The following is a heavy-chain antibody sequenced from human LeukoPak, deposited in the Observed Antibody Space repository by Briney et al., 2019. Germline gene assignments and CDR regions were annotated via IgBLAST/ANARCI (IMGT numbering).Heavy chain of an antibody. Sequence: GESLKISCKGSGYSFTRNWIGWVRQMPGKGLEWMAIIYPGDSDTRYSPSFQGQVTISADKSISTAYLQWSSLKASDTAMYYCARRTSYYDSMYYFDYWGQGTLVTVSS. CDR1: GYSFTRNW. V-gene: IGHV5-51*01. CDR2: IYPGDSDT. J-gene: IGHJ4*02. CDR3: ARRTSYYDSMYYFDY. D-gene: IGHD3-22*01.